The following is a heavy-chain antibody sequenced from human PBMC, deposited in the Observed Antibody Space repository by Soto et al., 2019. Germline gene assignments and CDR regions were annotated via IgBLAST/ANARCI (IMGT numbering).Heavy chain of an antibody. CDR2: TYYRSKWYN. CDR3: ARVVLSYWGEGVDYYYGMDV. D-gene: IGHD3-16*01. CDR1: GDSVSSNSAA. Sequence: SQTLSLTCAISGDSVSSNSAAWNWIRQSPSRGLEWLGRTYYRSKWYNDYAVSVKSRITINPDTSKNQFSLQLNSVTPEDTAVYYCARVVLSYWGEGVDYYYGMDVWGQGTTVTVSS. V-gene: IGHV6-1*01. J-gene: IGHJ6*02.